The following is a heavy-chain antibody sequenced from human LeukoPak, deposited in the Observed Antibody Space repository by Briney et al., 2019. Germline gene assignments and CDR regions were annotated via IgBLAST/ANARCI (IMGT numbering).Heavy chain of an antibody. D-gene: IGHD1-14*01. Sequence: GGSLRLACVVSGFTFRSYWMTWVRQAPGKGLEWVANIKDDGSEKYSVDSVKGRFTISRDNAKNSLYLQMSSLRAEYTAVYYCARARIDYWGQGTLVTVSS. V-gene: IGHV3-7*04. CDR1: GFTFRSYW. CDR3: ARARIDY. CDR2: IKDDGSEK. J-gene: IGHJ4*02.